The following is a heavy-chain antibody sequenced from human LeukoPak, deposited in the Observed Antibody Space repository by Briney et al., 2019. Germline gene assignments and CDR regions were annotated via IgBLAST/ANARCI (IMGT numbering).Heavy chain of an antibody. D-gene: IGHD5/OR15-5a*01. Sequence: PGGSLSLSCAASGFILNAYEMNWVRQDPGKGLEWVSYISGPSIQYADSVKGRFTISRDPVKNSLYLQKNSLRGDDTAVYYCASRRVAVSTSRAFDYWGQGTLVTVS. CDR1: GFILNAYE. J-gene: IGHJ4*02. CDR3: ASRRVAVSTSRAFDY. V-gene: IGHV3-48*03. CDR2: ISGPSI.